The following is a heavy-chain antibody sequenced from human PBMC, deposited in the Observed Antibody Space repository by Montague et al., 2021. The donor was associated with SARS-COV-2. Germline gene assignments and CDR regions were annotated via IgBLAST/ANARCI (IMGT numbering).Heavy chain of an antibody. D-gene: IGHD3-3*01. J-gene: IGHJ4*02. CDR1: GGSISSSSYF. CDR2: IYYSGST. V-gene: IGHV4-39*01. CDR3: ARKTSRGLTIFGVVTASYCFDY. Sequence: SETLSLTCTVSGGSISSSSYFWGWIRQPPGKGLEWIGSIYYSGSTYYNPSLKSRVTISVDTSKNQSSLKLSSVTAADTAVFYCARKTSRGLTIFGVVTASYCFDYGGQGTLVTVSS.